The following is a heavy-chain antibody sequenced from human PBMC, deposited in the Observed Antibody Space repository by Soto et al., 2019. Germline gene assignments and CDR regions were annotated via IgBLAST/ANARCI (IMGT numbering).Heavy chain of an antibody. CDR3: ARNYWFDP. J-gene: IGHJ5*02. CDR1: GGSFSGYY. D-gene: IGHD1-7*01. CDR2: INHSGST. Sequence: SETLSLTCAVYGGSFSGYYWSWIRQPPGKGLEWIGEINHSGSTNYNPSLKSRVTISVDTSKNQFSLKLSSVTAADTAVYYCARNYWFDPWGQGTLVTVSS. V-gene: IGHV4-34*01.